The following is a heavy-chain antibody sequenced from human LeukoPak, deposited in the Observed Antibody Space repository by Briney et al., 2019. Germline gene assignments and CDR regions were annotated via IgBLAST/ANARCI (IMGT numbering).Heavy chain of an antibody. V-gene: IGHV4-34*01. D-gene: IGHD6-19*01. CDR3: ARDQLQRAPSSGWADY. CDR2: IYHSGST. CDR1: GGSFSGYY. J-gene: IGHJ4*02. Sequence: SETLSLTCAVYGGSFSGYYWSWIRQPPGKGLQWIGSIYHSGSTYYNPSLKSRVTILVDTSKNQFSPKLSSVTAADTAVYYCARDQLQRAPSSGWADYWGQGTLVTVSS.